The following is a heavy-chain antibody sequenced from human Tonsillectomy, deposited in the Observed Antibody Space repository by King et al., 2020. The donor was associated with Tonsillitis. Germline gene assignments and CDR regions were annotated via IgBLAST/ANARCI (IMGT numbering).Heavy chain of an antibody. CDR1: GGSISSGGYS. D-gene: IGHD2-15*01. CDR2: IYYSGDT. V-gene: IGHV4-30-4*07. CDR3: SRDVEAYCSGGSRYYNGMDV. J-gene: IGHJ6*02. Sequence: VQLQESGPGLVNPSQTLSLTCAVSGGSISSGGYSWSWIRQPPGKGLEWIGYIYYSGDTYYNPSLKHRVTISVDTSKNQFSLKVSSLTAADTAVYYCSRDVEAYCSGGSRYYNGMDVWGQGTTVTVSS.